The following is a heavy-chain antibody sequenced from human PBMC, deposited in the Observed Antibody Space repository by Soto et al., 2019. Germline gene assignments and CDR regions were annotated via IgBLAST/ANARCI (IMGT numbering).Heavy chain of an antibody. V-gene: IGHV4-59*01. CDR1: GGSISSYY. J-gene: IGHJ6*02. CDR3: ARLGVLVPAATPLGGMDV. CDR2: IYYSGST. Sequence: QVQLQESGPGLVKPSETLSLTCTVSGGSISSYYWSWIRQPPGKGLEWIGYIYYSGSTNYNPSLKSRVTLSVDTSKNQSSLKLSSVTAADTAVYYCARLGVLVPAATPLGGMDVWGQGTTGTVSS. D-gene: IGHD2-2*02.